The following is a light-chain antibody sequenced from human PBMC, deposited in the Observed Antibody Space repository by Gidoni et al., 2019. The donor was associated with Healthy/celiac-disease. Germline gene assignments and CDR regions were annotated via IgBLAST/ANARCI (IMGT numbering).Light chain of an antibody. V-gene: IGKV1-9*01. CDR1: QGISSY. Sequence: IQLTQSPSSLSASVGDRVTITCRASQGISSYLAWYQQKPGKAPKLLIYAASPLQSGVPSRFSGRGSGTDFTLTISSLQPEDFATYYCQQLNSYPRTFGQGTKLEIK. J-gene: IGKJ2*01. CDR2: AAS. CDR3: QQLNSYPRT.